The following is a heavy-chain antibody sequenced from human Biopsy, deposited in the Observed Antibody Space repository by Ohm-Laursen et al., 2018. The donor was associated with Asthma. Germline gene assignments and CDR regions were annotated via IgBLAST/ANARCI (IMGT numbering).Heavy chain of an antibody. V-gene: IGHV2-5*02. J-gene: IGHJ5*02. Sequence: TQTLTLTCSFSGFSLRTPGVGVGWIRQSPGKSPEWLALIYWDAYTLYRPSLQRRLTITKDPSKNQVVLTVIKMDPVDSGTYYCALSQDSGFDDHSPSWFDPWGQGTLVTVSS. CDR1: GFSLRTPGVG. CDR2: IYWDAYT. CDR3: ALSQDSGFDDHSPSWFDP. D-gene: IGHD3-9*01.